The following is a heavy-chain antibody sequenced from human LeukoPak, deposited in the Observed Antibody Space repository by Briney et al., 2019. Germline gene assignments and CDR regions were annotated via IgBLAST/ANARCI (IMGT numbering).Heavy chain of an antibody. CDR1: GFTFEDYT. Sequence: PGGSLRLSCAASGFTFEDYTMYWVRQAPGKGREGVSLISWDGGSTNYADSVKGRFTISRDNNKNSLYLQMNSLRTEDTALYYCAKDIGNSAWYMDYWGQGTLVTVSS. D-gene: IGHD6-19*01. CDR2: ISWDGGST. CDR3: AKDIGNSAWYMDY. V-gene: IGHV3-43*01. J-gene: IGHJ4*02.